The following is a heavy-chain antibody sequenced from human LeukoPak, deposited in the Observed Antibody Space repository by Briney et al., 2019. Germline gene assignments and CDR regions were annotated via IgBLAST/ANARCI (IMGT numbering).Heavy chain of an antibody. V-gene: IGHV3-66*01. CDR2: IYSGGST. J-gene: IGHJ4*02. CDR1: GFTVSSNY. CDR3: AREEGGAAAGYFDY. Sequence: GGSLRLSCAASGFTVSSNYMSWVRQAPGKGLEWVSVIYSGGSTYYADSVKGRFTISRDNSKNTLYLQMNSLRAEDTAVYYCAREEGGAAAGYFDYWGQGTLVTVSS. D-gene: IGHD6-13*01.